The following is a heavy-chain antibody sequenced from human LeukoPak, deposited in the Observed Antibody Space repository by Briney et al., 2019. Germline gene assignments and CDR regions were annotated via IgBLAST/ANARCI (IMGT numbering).Heavy chain of an antibody. CDR1: GFTFSSYG. D-gene: IGHD6-13*01. V-gene: IGHV3-30*18. Sequence: QPGGSLRLSCAASGFTFSSYGMHWVRQAPGKGLEWVAVISYDGSNKYYADSVKGRFTISRDNSKNTLYLQMNSLRAEDTAVYYCAKQRAAATFDYWGQGTLVTVSS. J-gene: IGHJ4*02. CDR2: ISYDGSNK. CDR3: AKQRAAATFDY.